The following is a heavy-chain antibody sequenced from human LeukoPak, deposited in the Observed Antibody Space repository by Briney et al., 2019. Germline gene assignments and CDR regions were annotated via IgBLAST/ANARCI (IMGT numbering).Heavy chain of an antibody. CDR3: ARTLPYSGGWRATFDL. D-gene: IGHD6-19*01. V-gene: IGHV4-39*01. J-gene: IGHJ4*02. CDR1: GDSISSHSYF. CDR2: IHYIGST. Sequence: SDTLSLTCTVSGDSISSHSYFWGWIRQPPGKGLEWIGNIHYIGSTYNPSLKSRVTISVDTSTNQFSLKLSSVTAADTAVYCARTLPYSGGWRATFDLWGQRTLVTVSS.